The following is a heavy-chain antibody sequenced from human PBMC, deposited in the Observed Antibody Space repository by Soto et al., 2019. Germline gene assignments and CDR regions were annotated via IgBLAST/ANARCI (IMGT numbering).Heavy chain of an antibody. CDR3: SRVDPRAQNPDY. V-gene: IGHV3-72*01. D-gene: IGHD1-26*01. Sequence: PGGSLRLSCAVSADSEFTFSDEYMDWVRQAPGKGLEWVGRSRNRVNTFSTAYAASVEGRFTISRDDSRNMLFLQMNSLKTEDTAVYYCSRVDPRAQNPDYWGRGTLVTVSS. CDR2: SRNRVNTFST. J-gene: IGHJ4*02. CDR1: ADSEFTFSDEY.